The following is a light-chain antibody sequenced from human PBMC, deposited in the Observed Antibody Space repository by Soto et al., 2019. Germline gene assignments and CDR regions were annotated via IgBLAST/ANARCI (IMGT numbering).Light chain of an antibody. Sequence: QSALTQPPSASGSPGQSITISCTGTSSDVGGYNYVSWYQQHPGKAPKLLIYEVSKRPSGVSDRFSGSKSGNTASLTISGLQAEDEADYYCSSYAISSAVVFGGGTKLTVL. CDR1: SSDVGGYNY. J-gene: IGLJ2*01. V-gene: IGLV2-14*01. CDR2: EVS. CDR3: SSYAISSAVV.